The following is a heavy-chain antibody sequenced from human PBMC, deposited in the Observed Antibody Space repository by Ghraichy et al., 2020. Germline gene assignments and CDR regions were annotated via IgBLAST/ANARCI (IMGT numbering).Heavy chain of an antibody. D-gene: IGHD4-17*01. CDR3: ARDPYGDYKYGGTDY. CDR1: GFIFSSYW. Sequence: GESLNISCAASGFIFSSYWMSWVRQAPGKGLEWVANIKQDESEKYYVDSVKGRFTISRDNAKNSVSLELTSLRAEDTAVYYCARDPYGDYKYGGTDYWGRGTLVGVSS. J-gene: IGHJ4*02. CDR2: IKQDESEK. V-gene: IGHV3-7*01.